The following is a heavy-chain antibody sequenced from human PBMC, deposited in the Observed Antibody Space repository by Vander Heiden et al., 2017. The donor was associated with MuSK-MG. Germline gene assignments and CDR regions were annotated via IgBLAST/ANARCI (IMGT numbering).Heavy chain of an antibody. CDR2: VSGSGGST. V-gene: IGHV3-23*01. CDR3: AKDQGGPFLARYYFDY. CDR1: GFTLGRYA. D-gene: IGHD2-15*01. J-gene: IGHJ4*02. Sequence: EVQLLESGGGLVQPGGSLRLSCAASGFTLGRYAISWVRPAPGKGLEWVSAVSGSGGSTYYADSVKGRFTISRDNSKNTLYLQMNSLRAEDTAVYYCAKDQGGPFLARYYFDYWGQGTLVTVSS.